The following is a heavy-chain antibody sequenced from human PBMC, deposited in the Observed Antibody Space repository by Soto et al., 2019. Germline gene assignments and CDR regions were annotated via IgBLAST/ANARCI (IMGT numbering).Heavy chain of an antibody. Sequence: VGSLRLSCAASGFTFSNYAMNWVRQAPGKGLEWVSSISSSGSFRYYADSVKGRFTISRDNAKNSLYLQMKSLRVKDTAVYYCAREACARDGSNLDFHHWGQGTRVTVSS. CDR2: ISSSGSFR. D-gene: IGHD3-3*01. CDR3: AREACARDGSNLDFHH. J-gene: IGHJ1*01. CDR1: GFTFSNYA. V-gene: IGHV3-21*01.